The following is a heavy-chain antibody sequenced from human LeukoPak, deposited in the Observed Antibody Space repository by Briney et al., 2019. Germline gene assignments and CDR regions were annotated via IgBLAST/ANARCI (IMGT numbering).Heavy chain of an antibody. V-gene: IGHV3-30*18. CDR1: GFTFSSYG. J-gene: IGHJ4*02. Sequence: GGSLRLSCAASGFTFSSYGMHWVRQAPGKGLEGVAVISYDGSNKYYADSVKGRFTISRAKNTLYLQMNSLRAEDTAVYYCAKWSVSDYYDSSGYPFDCWGQGTLVTVSS. CDR2: ISYDGSNK. CDR3: AKWSVSDYYDSSGYPFDC. D-gene: IGHD3-22*01.